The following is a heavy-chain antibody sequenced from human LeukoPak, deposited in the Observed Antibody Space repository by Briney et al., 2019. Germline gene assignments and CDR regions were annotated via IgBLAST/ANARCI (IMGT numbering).Heavy chain of an antibody. D-gene: IGHD6-13*01. CDR2: ISPGNSDT. J-gene: IGHJ5*02. V-gene: IGHV5-51*01. CDR3: ARNGAAGTPNRFFNWFDP. CDR1: GYSFTTYW. Sequence: GESLKISCKGSGYSFTTYWIGWVRQMPGKGLEWMGLISPGNSDTRYSPSFQGQVTFSADKSIDTAYLQWNSLQASDTAIYYCARNGAAGTPNRFFNWFDPWGQGTPVTVSS.